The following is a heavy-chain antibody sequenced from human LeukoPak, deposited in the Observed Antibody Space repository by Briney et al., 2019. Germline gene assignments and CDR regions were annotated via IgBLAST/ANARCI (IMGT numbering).Heavy chain of an antibody. Sequence: ASVKVSCKASGYTFTSYDINWVRQATGQGLDWMGWMNPNSGNTGYAQKFQGRVTMARNTSISTAYMELSSLRSEATAVYYCARGPYIVVVPAALYYYYYMDVWGKGTTVTVSS. J-gene: IGHJ6*03. CDR2: MNPNSGNT. D-gene: IGHD2-2*01. V-gene: IGHV1-8*01. CDR1: GYTFTSYD. CDR3: ARGPYIVVVPAALYYYYYMDV.